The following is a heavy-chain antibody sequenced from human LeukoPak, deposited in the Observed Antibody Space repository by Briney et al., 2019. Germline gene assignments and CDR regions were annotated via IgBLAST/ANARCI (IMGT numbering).Heavy chain of an antibody. Sequence: PGGSLRPSCAASGFTFSSYSMNWVRQAPGKGLEWVSSISSSSSYIYYADSVKGRFTISRDNAKNSLYLQMNSLRAEDTAVYYCARRLIAAEAYDPFDIWGQGTKVTVSS. D-gene: IGHD6-13*01. V-gene: IGHV3-21*01. CDR2: ISSSSSYI. CDR1: GFTFSSYS. J-gene: IGHJ3*02. CDR3: ARRLIAAEAYDPFDI.